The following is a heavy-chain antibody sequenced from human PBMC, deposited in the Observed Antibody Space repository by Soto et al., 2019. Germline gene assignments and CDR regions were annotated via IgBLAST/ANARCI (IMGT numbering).Heavy chain of an antibody. Sequence: SETLSLTCTVSGDSMSTDGYYWNWIRQHPGKGLEWIGSISHIGTTYYNPSLKSRLIMSVDPSQNYFSLKLTSMAAADTAVYYCARDQAYGSAFEGYYYYGMDVWGQGTTVTVSS. V-gene: IGHV4-31*03. CDR3: ARDQAYGSAFEGYYYYGMDV. CDR1: GDSMSTDGYY. D-gene: IGHD3-10*01. J-gene: IGHJ6*02. CDR2: ISHIGTT.